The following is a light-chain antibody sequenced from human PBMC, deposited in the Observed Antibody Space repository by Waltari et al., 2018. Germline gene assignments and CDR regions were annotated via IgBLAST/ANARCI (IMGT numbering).Light chain of an antibody. J-gene: IGLJ2*01. V-gene: IGLV2-14*03. CDR1: YPTKF. CDR3: TSYAGSDIFLL. Sequence: QSALTQPASVSGSPGQSITVSCSGVYPTKFVSWYQQHPAKPPYLLMYGVSERPSGVANICAGSKAGSTASLTISGLQAEDEADYFCTSYAGSDIFLLFGGGTKRTVL. CDR2: GVS.